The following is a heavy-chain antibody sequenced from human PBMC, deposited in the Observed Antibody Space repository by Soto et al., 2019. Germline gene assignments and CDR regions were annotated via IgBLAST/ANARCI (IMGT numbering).Heavy chain of an antibody. D-gene: IGHD2-2*01. J-gene: IGHJ5*02. V-gene: IGHV4-30-4*01. CDR3: ARDNIVLVPAAMPRSWFDP. CDR2: IYYSGST. Sequence: PSETLSLTCTVSGGSISSGDYYWSWIRQPPGKGLEWIGYIYYSGSTYYNPSLKSRVTISVDTSKNQFSLKLSSVTAADTAVYYCARDNIVLVPAAMPRSWFDPWGQGTLVTVSS. CDR1: GGSISSGDYY.